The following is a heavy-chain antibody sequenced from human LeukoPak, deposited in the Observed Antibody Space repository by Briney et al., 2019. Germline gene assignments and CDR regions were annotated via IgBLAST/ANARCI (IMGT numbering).Heavy chain of an antibody. CDR2: ISSDSTYR. J-gene: IGHJ6*02. D-gene: IGHD3/OR15-3a*01. V-gene: IGHV3-21*06. Sequence: PGGSLRLSCAASEFTFNTYSMCWVRQAPGKGLEWVSSISSDSTYRFYAGSLKGRFTNSRDNAKNSLSLQMVGLRAEDTAVYYCARVAFGLYVMDVWGQGTTVTVSS. CDR3: ARVAFGLYVMDV. CDR1: EFTFNTYS.